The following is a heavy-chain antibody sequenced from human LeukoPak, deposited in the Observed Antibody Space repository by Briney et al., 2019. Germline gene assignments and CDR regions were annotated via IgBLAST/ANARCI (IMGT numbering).Heavy chain of an antibody. V-gene: IGHV4-34*01. CDR3: ARQRTGYSSSWYREGLGY. CDR1: GGSFSGYY. CDR2: INHSGST. D-gene: IGHD6-13*01. Sequence: SETLSLTCTVYGGSFSGYYWSWIRQPPGKGLEWIGEINHSGSTNYNPSLKSRVTISVDTSKNQFSLKLSSVTAADTAVYYCARQRTGYSSSWYREGLGYWGQGTLVTVSS. J-gene: IGHJ4*02.